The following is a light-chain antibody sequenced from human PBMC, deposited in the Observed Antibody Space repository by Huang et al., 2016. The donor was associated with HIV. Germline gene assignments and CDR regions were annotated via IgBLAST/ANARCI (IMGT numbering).Light chain of an antibody. J-gene: IGKJ4*01. V-gene: IGKV1-NL1*01. CDR1: RGISNS. CDR3: QQYYNTTLS. CDR2: AAS. Sequence: DIQMTQSPSSLSASVGDRVTITCRASRGISNSLAWYQQQPWKAPKLLLDAASRLQGGVPSRFSGSGSRTDYTLTISSLQPEDSATYYCQQYYNTTLSFGGGTKVEIK.